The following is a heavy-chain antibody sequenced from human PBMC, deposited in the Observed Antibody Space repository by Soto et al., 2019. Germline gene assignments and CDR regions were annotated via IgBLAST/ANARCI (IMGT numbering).Heavy chain of an antibody. CDR2: IVVGSGNT. D-gene: IGHD3-10*01. CDR1: GFTFTSSA. V-gene: IGHV1-58*01. Sequence: SVKVSCKASGFTFTSSAVQWVRQARGQRLEWIGWIVVGSGNTNYAQKFQERVTMTRNMSTSTAYMELSSLRSEDTAVYYCARGGPMVRGVIITFHYYMDVWGKGTTVTVSS. J-gene: IGHJ6*03. CDR3: ARGGPMVRGVIITFHYYMDV.